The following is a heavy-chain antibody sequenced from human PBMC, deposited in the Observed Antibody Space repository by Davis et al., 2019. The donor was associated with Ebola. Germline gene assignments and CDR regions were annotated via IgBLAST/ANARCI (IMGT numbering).Heavy chain of an antibody. Sequence: SETLSLTCTVSGGSISSYYWSWIRQPPGKGLEWIAYIYYSGNTNYNPSLKSRVTISVDTSKNQFSLDLSSVTAADTAVYYCARDPARAVWGKGTTVTVSS. J-gene: IGHJ6*04. CDR3: ARDPARAV. CDR1: GGSISSYY. CDR2: IYYSGNT. V-gene: IGHV4-59*12.